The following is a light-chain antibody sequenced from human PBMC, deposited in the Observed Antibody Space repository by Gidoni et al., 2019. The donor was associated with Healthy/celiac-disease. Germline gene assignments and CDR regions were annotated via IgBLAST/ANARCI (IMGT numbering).Light chain of an antibody. CDR1: QSVSIY. CDR2: DAS. V-gene: IGKV3-11*01. J-gene: IGKJ4*01. CDR3: QQRSNWPLT. Sequence: EIVLTQSPATLSLSPGERATLSCRASQSVSIYLDWYQQKPGQAPRLLIYDASNRATGIPARFSGSGSGTDFTLTISSLEPEDFAVYYCQQRSNWPLTFXGXTKVXIK.